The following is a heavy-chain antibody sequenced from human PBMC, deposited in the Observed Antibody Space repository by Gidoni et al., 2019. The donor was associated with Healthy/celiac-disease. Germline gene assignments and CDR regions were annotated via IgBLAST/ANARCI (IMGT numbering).Heavy chain of an antibody. CDR3: ARDLLETYYYGSGIQSTYNYYYYGMDV. V-gene: IGHV4-4*07. CDR1: GGSISSYY. J-gene: IGHJ6*02. D-gene: IGHD3-10*01. CDR2: IYTSGRT. Sequence: QVQLQESGPGLVKPSETLSLTCTVSGGSISSYYWRWIRQPAGKGLEWIGRIYTSGRTNYNPALKSRVTMSVDTSKNQFSLKLSSVTAADTAVYYCARDLLETYYYGSGIQSTYNYYYYGMDVWGQGTTVTVSS.